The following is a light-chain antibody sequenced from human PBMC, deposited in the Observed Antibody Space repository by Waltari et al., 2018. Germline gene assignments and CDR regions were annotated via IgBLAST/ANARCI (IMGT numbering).Light chain of an antibody. CDR2: SNK. Sequence: QSVLTQPPSASGTPGQRVTISCSGSSSNIGSNTVNWYQQLPGTAPKLPIHSNKQRPSGVPDRFSGSKSGTSASLAISGLQSEDEADYYCAAWDDSLNGWVFGGGTKLTVL. CDR1: SSNIGSNT. CDR3: AAWDDSLNGWV. V-gene: IGLV1-44*01. J-gene: IGLJ3*02.